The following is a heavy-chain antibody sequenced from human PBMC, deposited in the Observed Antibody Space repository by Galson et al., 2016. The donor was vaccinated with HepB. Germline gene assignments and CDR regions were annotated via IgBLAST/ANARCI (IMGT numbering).Heavy chain of an antibody. J-gene: IGHJ4*02. Sequence: SLRLSCAASGFSVNNFWMSWVRQAPGKGLEWVANIKQDGSEKYYVDSAKGRFTISRDNAENSLYLQMNSLRVEDTAVYYCARDPGYITAAPFFDYWGQGTLVTVSS. CDR1: GFSVNNFW. CDR3: ARDPGYITAAPFFDY. D-gene: IGHD5-24*01. V-gene: IGHV3-7*01. CDR2: IKQDGSEK.